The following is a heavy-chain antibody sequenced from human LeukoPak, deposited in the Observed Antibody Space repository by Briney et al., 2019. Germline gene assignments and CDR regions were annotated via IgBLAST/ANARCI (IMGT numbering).Heavy chain of an antibody. D-gene: IGHD4-23*01. J-gene: IGHJ3*02. CDR3: VKYGGDSGMAFDI. CDR1: GFIFSTYT. Sequence: PGGSLRLSCEASGFIFSTYTINWVRQAPGKGLEWVSSISSSSSYIYYADSVKGRFTISRDNAKNSLYLQMNSLTAEDTALYYCVKYGGDSGMAFDIWGQGTMVTVSS. CDR2: ISSSSSYI. V-gene: IGHV3-21*04.